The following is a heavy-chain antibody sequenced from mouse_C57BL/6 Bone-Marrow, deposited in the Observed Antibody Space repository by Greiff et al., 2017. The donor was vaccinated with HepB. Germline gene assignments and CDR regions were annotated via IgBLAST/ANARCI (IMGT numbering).Heavy chain of an antibody. CDR1: GYTFTDYY. D-gene: IGHD2-3*01. Sequence: VQLQQSGAELVRPGASVKLSCKASGYTFTDYYINWVKQRPGQGLEWIARIYPGSGNTYYNEKFKGKATLTAEKSSSTAYMQLSSLTSEDSAVYFCAREIYDGYYFDYWGQGTTLTVSS. CDR2: IYPGSGNT. CDR3: AREIYDGYYFDY. J-gene: IGHJ2*01. V-gene: IGHV1-76*01.